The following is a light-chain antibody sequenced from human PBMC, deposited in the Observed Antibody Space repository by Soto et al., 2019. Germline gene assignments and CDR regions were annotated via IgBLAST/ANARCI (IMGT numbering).Light chain of an antibody. CDR1: QSVSSY. J-gene: IGKJ1*01. CDR3: QQYGSSPWT. CDR2: DAS. Sequence: EFVLTQSPAPLSLSPGERATLSCKASQSVSSYLAWYQQKPGQAPRLLISDASDRATGIPDRFSGSGSGTDCTLTISRLEPEDFAVYYCQQYGSSPWTLGQGTKVDIK. V-gene: IGKV3-20*01.